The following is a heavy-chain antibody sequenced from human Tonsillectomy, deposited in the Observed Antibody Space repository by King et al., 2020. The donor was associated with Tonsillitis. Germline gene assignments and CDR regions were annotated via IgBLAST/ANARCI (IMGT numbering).Heavy chain of an antibody. V-gene: IGHV3-30*04. CDR2: ISYDGSSE. Sequence: VQLVESGGGVVQPGRSLRLSCAASGFTFSSYAMHWVRQSPGRGPEWVALISYDGSSENYADFVKGRFTISRDDSKNTLYLQMNSLKPDDTAVYSCASDMGGDSGWYDPWGQGTLVTVSS. D-gene: IGHD1-26*01. J-gene: IGHJ5*02. CDR1: GFTFSSYA. CDR3: ASDMGGDSGWYDP.